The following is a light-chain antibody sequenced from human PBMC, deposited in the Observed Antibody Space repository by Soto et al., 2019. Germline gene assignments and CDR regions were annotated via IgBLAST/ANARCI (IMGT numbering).Light chain of an antibody. V-gene: IGKV1-5*03. CDR1: QSIGPW. CDR2: KTS. Sequence: DIQMTQSPSTLSASVGDRVTITCRASQSIGPWLAWYQQKSGKAPKVLIYKTSNLVSGVPSRVSGSASGTGFTLTINSLQPDDFATYFCQQYNSYSTFGQGTKMEIK. CDR3: QQYNSYST. J-gene: IGKJ2*01.